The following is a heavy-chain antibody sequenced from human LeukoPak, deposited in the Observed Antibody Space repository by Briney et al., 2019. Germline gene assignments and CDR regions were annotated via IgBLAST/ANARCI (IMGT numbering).Heavy chain of an antibody. CDR1: GFTFSSYE. V-gene: IGHV3-48*03. J-gene: IGHJ4*02. Sequence: GGSLRLSCAASGFTFSSYEMNWVRQAPGKGLEWVSYISSSGSTIYYADSVKGRFTISRDNAKNSLYLQMNSLRAEDTAVYYCARDLYYYDSSGYFQDYFDYWGQGTLVTVSS. CDR3: ARDLYYYDSSGYFQDYFDY. CDR2: ISSSGSTI. D-gene: IGHD3-22*01.